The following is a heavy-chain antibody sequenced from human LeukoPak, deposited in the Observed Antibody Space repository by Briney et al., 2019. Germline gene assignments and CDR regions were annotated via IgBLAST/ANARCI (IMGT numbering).Heavy chain of an antibody. Sequence: TSQTLSLTCAISGDSVSSNSAVWNWIRQSPSRGLGWLGRTYYRSKWKNDYAESVKSRISIDPDISKNQSSLQLKSVTPEDTAVYFCARDAGYAIGVFDCWGQGTLVTVSS. J-gene: IGHJ4*02. D-gene: IGHD2-2*01. CDR2: TYYRSKWKN. V-gene: IGHV6-1*01. CDR1: GDSVSSNSAV. CDR3: ARDAGYAIGVFDC.